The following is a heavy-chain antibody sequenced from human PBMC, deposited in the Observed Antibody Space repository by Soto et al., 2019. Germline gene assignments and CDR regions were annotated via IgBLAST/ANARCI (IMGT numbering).Heavy chain of an antibody. CDR3: ARTIFGVVTPDYYYYMDV. Sequence: GGSLRLSCAASGFTFRDFYMSWIRQDPGKGLEWVSAISGSGGSTYYADSVKGRFTISRDNSKNTLYLQMNSLRAEDTAVYYCARTIFGVVTPDYYYYMDVWGKGTTVTVS. D-gene: IGHD3-3*01. V-gene: IGHV3-23*01. CDR1: GFTFRDFY. J-gene: IGHJ6*03. CDR2: ISGSGGST.